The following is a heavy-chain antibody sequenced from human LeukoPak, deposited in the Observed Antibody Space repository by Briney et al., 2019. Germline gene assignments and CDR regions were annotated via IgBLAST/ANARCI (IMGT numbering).Heavy chain of an antibody. Sequence: SETLSLTCAVSGGSISSNSYYWSWIRQPAGKGLEWIGRIYTSGSTNYNPSLKSRVTISVDTSKNQFSLKLSSVTAADTAVYYCAREAWFGEKDYWGQGTLVTVSS. V-gene: IGHV4-61*02. CDR3: AREAWFGEKDY. J-gene: IGHJ4*02. D-gene: IGHD3-10*01. CDR2: IYTSGST. CDR1: GGSISSNSYY.